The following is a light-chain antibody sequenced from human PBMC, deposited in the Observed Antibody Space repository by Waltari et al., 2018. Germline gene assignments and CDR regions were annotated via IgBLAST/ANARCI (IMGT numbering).Light chain of an antibody. CDR3: SSYTSTSSYV. CDR2: DVT. Sequence: QSALTQPASVSGSPGQSITNSCTGTSSDVGGYNFVSWYQQHPGKAPKLIIYDVTERPSGVSHRFSGSKSGNTASLTISGLQAEDEADYYCSSYTSTSSYVFGAETKVTVL. CDR1: SSDVGGYNF. V-gene: IGLV2-14*01. J-gene: IGLJ1*01.